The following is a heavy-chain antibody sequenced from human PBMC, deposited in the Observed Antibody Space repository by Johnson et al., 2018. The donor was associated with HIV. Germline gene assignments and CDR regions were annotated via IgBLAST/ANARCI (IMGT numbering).Heavy chain of an antibody. Sequence: VQLVESGGGLVQPGGSLRLSCTASGFTFSSYDMHWVRQAPGKGLEWVSAIGSAGDTYYPDSVKGRFTISRDNSKNTLYLQMNSLRAEETAVYYCAKPLRYFDWLDRFDIWGQGTMVTVSS. CDR3: AKPLRYFDWLDRFDI. V-gene: IGHV3-13*01. CDR2: IGSAGDT. CDR1: GFTFSSYD. D-gene: IGHD3-9*01. J-gene: IGHJ3*02.